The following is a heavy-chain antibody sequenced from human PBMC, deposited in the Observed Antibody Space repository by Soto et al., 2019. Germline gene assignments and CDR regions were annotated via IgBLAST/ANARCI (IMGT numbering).Heavy chain of an antibody. V-gene: IGHV3-74*01. J-gene: IGHJ4*02. Sequence: EVQLVESGGGLVQPGGSLRLSCAASGFTFSSYWMHWVRQAPGKGLVWVSRINSDGSSTSYADSVKGRFNITRDKAKNTLYLQMNSRRAEDTAVYYCARAKYYYVSGSFGIDYWGQGTVVTVSS. CDR1: GFTFSSYW. CDR2: INSDGSST. D-gene: IGHD3-10*01. CDR3: ARAKYYYVSGSFGIDY.